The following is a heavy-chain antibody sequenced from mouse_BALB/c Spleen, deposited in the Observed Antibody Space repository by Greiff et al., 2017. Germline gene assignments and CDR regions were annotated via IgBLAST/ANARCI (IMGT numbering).Heavy chain of an antibody. J-gene: IGHJ4*01. Sequence: EVMLVESGGGLVKPGGSLKLSCAASGFTFSSYAMSWVRQTPEKRLEWVASISSGGSTYYPDSVKGRFTISRDNPKNTLFLQMTSLRSEDTAMYYCARKGPMDYWGQGTSVTVSS. V-gene: IGHV5-6-5*01. CDR3: ARKGPMDY. CDR1: GFTFSSYA. CDR2: ISSGGST.